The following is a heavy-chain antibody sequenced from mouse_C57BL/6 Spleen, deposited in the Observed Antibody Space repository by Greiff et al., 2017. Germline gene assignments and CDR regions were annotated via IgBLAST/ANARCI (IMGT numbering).Heavy chain of an antibody. CDR1: GFTFSSYG. CDR2: ISSGGSYT. D-gene: IGHD2-2*01. J-gene: IGHJ2*01. V-gene: IGHV5-6*01. Sequence: EVQRVESGGDLVKPGGSLKLSCAASGFTFSSYGMSWVRQTPDKRLEWVATISSGGSYTDYPDSVKGRFTISRDNAKNTLYLQMSSLKSEDTAMYYCARQVTYFDYWGQGTTLTVSS. CDR3: ARQVTYFDY.